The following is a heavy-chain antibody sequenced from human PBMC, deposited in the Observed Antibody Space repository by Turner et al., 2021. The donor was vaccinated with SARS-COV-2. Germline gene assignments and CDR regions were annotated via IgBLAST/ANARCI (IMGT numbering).Heavy chain of an antibody. J-gene: IGHJ6*02. CDR3: ARDSPYCTNGVCYTSYYGMDV. CDR1: GFTFSSYA. V-gene: IGHV3-30*04. Sequence: QVQLVESGGGVVQPGRPPSLSCAASGFTFSSYAMHWVRQAPGKGLEWVAVISYDGSNKYYADSVKGRFTLSRDNSKNTLYLQMNSLRAEDTAVYYCARDSPYCTNGVCYTSYYGMDVWGQGTTVTVSS. D-gene: IGHD2-8*01. CDR2: ISYDGSNK.